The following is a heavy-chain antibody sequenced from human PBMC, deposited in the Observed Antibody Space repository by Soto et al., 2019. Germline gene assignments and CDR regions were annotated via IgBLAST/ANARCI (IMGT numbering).Heavy chain of an antibody. CDR1: GGSISSYY. J-gene: IGHJ3*02. D-gene: IGHD4-17*01. CDR2: IYYSGST. Sequence: SETLSLTCTVSGGSISSYYWSWIRQPPGKGLEWIGYIYYSGSTNYNPSLKSRVTISVDTSKNQFSLKLSSVTAADTAVYYCARKYGDYVRAAFDIWRQGTMVTVSS. CDR3: ARKYGDYVRAAFDI. V-gene: IGHV4-59*01.